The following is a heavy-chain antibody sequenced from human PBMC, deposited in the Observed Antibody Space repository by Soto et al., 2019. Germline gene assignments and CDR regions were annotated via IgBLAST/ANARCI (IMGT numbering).Heavy chain of an antibody. J-gene: IGHJ4*02. D-gene: IGHD3-16*01. Sequence: GGPVKGSFQAFWYNLTCYALHLGGQAPGQRLEWMGWINAGNGNTKYSQKFQGRVTITRDTSASTAYMELSSLRSEDTAVYYCARGLPYYYFDYWGQGTLVTVSS. CDR3: ARGLPYYYFDY. CDR1: WYNLTCYA. V-gene: IGHV1-3*01. CDR2: INAGNGNT.